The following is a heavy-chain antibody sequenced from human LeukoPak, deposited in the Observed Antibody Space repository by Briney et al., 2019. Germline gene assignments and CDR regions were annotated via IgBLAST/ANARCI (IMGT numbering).Heavy chain of an antibody. CDR1: GGTFSSYA. CDR2: IIPIFGTA. Sequence: SVKVSCKASGGTFSSYAISWVRQAPGQGLEWMGGIIPIFGTANYAQKFQGRVTITADESTSTAYMELSSLRSEDTAVYYCARDGGYCSSTSCLDRENWFDPWGQGTPVTVSS. CDR3: ARDGGYCSSTSCLDRENWFDP. D-gene: IGHD2-2*01. V-gene: IGHV1-69*13. J-gene: IGHJ5*02.